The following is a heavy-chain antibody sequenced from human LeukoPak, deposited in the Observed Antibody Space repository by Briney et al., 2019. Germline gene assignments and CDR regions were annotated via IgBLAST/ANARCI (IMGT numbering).Heavy chain of an antibody. D-gene: IGHD6-13*01. CDR2: IFYSGST. CDR3: ARDYRAAAGNYYYYYGMDV. V-gene: IGHV4-39*07. J-gene: IGHJ6*02. Sequence: SETLSLTCTVSGGSISSSSYYWGWIRQPPGKGLEWIGSIFYSGSTYYNPSLKSRVTVSLDTSKNQFSLKLSSVTAADTAIYYCARDYRAAAGNYYYYYGMDVWGQGTTVTVSS. CDR1: GGSISSSSYY.